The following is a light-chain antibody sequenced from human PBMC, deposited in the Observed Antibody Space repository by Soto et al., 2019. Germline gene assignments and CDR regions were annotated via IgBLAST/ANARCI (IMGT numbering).Light chain of an antibody. Sequence: QSVLTQPASVSGSPGQSITISCTGTSSDVGGYNYVSWYQQHPGKAPKVMIYEVSHRPSGVSDRFSGSKSGNTASLTISGPQAEDEADYYCSSYTTSTTLGVFGGGTK. J-gene: IGLJ3*02. V-gene: IGLV2-14*01. CDR2: EVS. CDR3: SSYTTSTTLGV. CDR1: SSDVGGYNY.